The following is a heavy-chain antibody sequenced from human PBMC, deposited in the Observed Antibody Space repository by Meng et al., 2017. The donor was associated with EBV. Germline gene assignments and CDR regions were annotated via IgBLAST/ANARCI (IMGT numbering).Heavy chain of an antibody. Sequence: GQSVEWGGVLVKPGWSLRLSCAASGFTFSDYYKSWIRQAPGMVLELVSYISSSCSTIYYAASVKGRFTISRDNAKNSLYLQMNSMQSEDSAVYYCASHPAYSGSYDGGYWGQGTLVTVSS. CDR2: ISSSCSTI. CDR3: ASHPAYSGSYDGGY. J-gene: IGHJ4*02. CDR1: GFTFSDYY. D-gene: IGHD1-26*01. V-gene: IGHV3-11*01.